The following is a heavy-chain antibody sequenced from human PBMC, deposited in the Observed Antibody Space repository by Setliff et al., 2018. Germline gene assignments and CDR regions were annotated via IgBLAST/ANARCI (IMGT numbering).Heavy chain of an antibody. D-gene: IGHD3-10*01. CDR2: ISGSGGST. J-gene: IGHJ5*02. V-gene: IGHV3-23*01. CDR1: GFTFSSYA. Sequence: GGSLRLSCAASGFTFSSYAMSWVRQAPGKGLEWVSAISGSGGSTYYADSVKGRFTISRDNFKNTLYLQMNSLRAEDTAVYYCAKNGFGVVALGVNNWFDPWGQGTLVTVSS. CDR3: AKNGFGVVALGVNNWFDP.